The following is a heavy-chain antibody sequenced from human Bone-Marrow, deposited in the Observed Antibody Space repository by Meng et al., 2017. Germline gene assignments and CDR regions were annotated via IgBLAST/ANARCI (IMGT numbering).Heavy chain of an antibody. D-gene: IGHD4-17*01. J-gene: IGHJ3*02. CDR2: IIPIFGTA. CDR3: ARATDDYGDYASWAFDI. CDR1: GGTFSSYA. Sequence: SVKVSCKASGGTFSSYAISWVRQAPGQGLEWMGGIIPIFGTANYAQKFQGRVTITADESTSTAYMELSSLRSEDTAVYYCARATDDYGDYASWAFDIWGQGTMVTVSS. V-gene: IGHV1-69*13.